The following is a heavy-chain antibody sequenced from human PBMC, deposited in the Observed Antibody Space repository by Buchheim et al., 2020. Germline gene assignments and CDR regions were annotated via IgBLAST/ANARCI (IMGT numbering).Heavy chain of an antibody. V-gene: IGHV1-2*07. Sequence: QVQLVQSGAEVKKPGASVKVSCRASGCTFTGYYMHWVRQAPGQGLEWMGWINPNSGGTTYAHRFQGRVTMTRDTSINTAYMELSSLRSDDTAVYYCARDFRYDTSGNSGVDYWGQGTL. CDR2: INPNSGGT. CDR3: ARDFRYDTSGNSGVDY. CDR1: GCTFTGYY. J-gene: IGHJ4*02. D-gene: IGHD3-22*01.